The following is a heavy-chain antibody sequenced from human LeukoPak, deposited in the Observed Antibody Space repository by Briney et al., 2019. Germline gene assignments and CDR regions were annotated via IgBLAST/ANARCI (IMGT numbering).Heavy chain of an antibody. CDR2: TYYRSKWYN. D-gene: IGHD6-6*01. Sequence: SQTLSLTCAISGDSVSSNSAAWNWIRQSPSRGLEWLGRTYYRSKWYNDYAESVKSRITIKPDTSKNQFSLQLNSVTPEDTAVYYCARWPNAYSSSSSGGFDYWGQGTLVTVSS. CDR3: ARWPNAYSSSSSGGFDY. CDR1: GDSVSSNSAA. V-gene: IGHV6-1*01. J-gene: IGHJ4*02.